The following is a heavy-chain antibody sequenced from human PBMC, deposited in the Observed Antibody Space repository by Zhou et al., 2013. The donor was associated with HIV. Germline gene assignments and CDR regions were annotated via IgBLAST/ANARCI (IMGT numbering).Heavy chain of an antibody. CDR2: IIPIFGTA. D-gene: IGHD6-19*01. J-gene: IGHJ6*02. CDR3: SRPGGYSSSYYHYAMDV. Sequence: QVQLVQSGAEVKKPGSSVKVSCKASGGTFSSYAISWVRQAPGQGLEWMGGIIPIFGTANYAQKFQGRVTMTRNTSINTAYMELSSLRSEDTAVYFCSRPGGYSSSYYHYAMDVWGQGTTVTVSS. CDR1: GGTFSSYA. V-gene: IGHV1-69*05.